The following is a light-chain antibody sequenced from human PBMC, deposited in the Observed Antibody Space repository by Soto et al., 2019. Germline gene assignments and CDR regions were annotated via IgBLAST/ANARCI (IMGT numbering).Light chain of an antibody. V-gene: IGLV2-8*01. CDR3: SLYAGSNNPRWV. Sequence: QSALTQPPSASGSPGQSVTISCTGTSSDVGGYNYVSWYQQHPGKAPKLMIYEVSKRPSGVPDRFSGSKSGNTASLTVSGLQAEDEADYYCSLYAGSNNPRWVFGGGTKLTVL. J-gene: IGLJ3*02. CDR1: SSDVGGYNY. CDR2: EVS.